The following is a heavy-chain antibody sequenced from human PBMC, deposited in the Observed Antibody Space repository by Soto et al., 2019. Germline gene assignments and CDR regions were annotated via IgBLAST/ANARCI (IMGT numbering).Heavy chain of an antibody. D-gene: IGHD1-1*01. CDR2: ISSNGGST. CDR3: ARVMEAFDI. V-gene: IGHV3-64*01. CDR1: GFTFSSYA. J-gene: IGHJ3*02. Sequence: PGGSLRLSCAASGFTFSSYAMHWVRQAPGKGLEYVSAISSNGGSTYYANSVKGRFTISRDNSKNTLYLQIGSLRAEDMAVYYCARVMEAFDIWGQGTMVTVSS.